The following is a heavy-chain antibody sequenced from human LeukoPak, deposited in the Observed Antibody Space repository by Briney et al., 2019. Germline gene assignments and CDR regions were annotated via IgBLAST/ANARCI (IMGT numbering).Heavy chain of an antibody. D-gene: IGHD4-17*01. CDR2: IRYDGSNK. J-gene: IGHJ4*02. CDR1: GFTFSSYG. Sequence: PGGSLRLSCAASGFTFSSYGMHWVRQAPGKGLEWVAFIRYDGSNKYYADSVKGRLTISRDNSKNTLYLQMNSLRAEDTAVYYCAKDGTTVTTFDYWGQGTLVTVSS. CDR3: AKDGTTVTTFDY. V-gene: IGHV3-30*02.